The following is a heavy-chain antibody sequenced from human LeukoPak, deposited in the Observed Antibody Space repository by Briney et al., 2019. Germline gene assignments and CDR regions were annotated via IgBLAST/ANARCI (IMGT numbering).Heavy chain of an antibody. CDR2: IIPIFGTA. CDR1: GGTFSSYA. V-gene: IGHV1-69*05. J-gene: IGHJ6*03. Sequence: SVKVSCKASGGTFSSYAISWVRQAPGQGLEWMGGIIPIFGTANYAQKSQGRVTITTDESTSTAYMELSSLRSEDTAVYYCARAMVRGVIKPYYYYMDVWGKGTTVTVSS. D-gene: IGHD3-10*01. CDR3: ARAMVRGVIKPYYYYMDV.